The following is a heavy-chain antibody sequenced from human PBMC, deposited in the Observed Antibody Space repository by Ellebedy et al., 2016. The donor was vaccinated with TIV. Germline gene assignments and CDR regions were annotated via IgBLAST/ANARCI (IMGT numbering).Heavy chain of an antibody. V-gene: IGHV3-73*01. Sequence: PGGSLRLSCAASGSTFSGSAMHWVRQASGKGLEWVGRIRSKANSYATEYTASVNGRFNISRDDSKNTAYLQMNSLETEDTAVYYCAITYYYDSSGYTIDYWGQGTLVTVTS. J-gene: IGHJ4*02. CDR3: AITYYYDSSGYTIDY. D-gene: IGHD3-22*01. CDR1: GSTFSGSA. CDR2: IRSKANSYAT.